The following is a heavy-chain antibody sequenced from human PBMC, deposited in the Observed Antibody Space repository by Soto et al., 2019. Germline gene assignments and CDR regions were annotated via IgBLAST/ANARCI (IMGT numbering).Heavy chain of an antibody. CDR2: ISSSSSYI. Sequence: GGSLRLSCAASGFTFSSYSMNWVRQAPGKGLEWVSSISSSSSYIYYADSVKGRFTISRDNAKNSLYLQMNSLRAEDTAVYYCARENDISGVGDAFDIWGQGTMVTVSS. CDR3: ARENDISGVGDAFDI. D-gene: IGHD3-10*01. CDR1: GFTFSSYS. J-gene: IGHJ3*02. V-gene: IGHV3-21*01.